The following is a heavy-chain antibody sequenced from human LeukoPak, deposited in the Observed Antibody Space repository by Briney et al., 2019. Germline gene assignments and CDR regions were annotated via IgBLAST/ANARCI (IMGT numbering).Heavy chain of an antibody. V-gene: IGHV3-48*03. CDR2: ISSSGSTI. CDR1: GFTFSSYE. Sequence: QTGGSLRLSCAASGFTFSSYEMNWVRQAPGKGLGWVSYISSSGSTIYYADSVKGRFTISRDNAKNSLYLQMNSLRAEDTAVYYCASLSSGWSEGYFDYWGQGTLVTVSS. D-gene: IGHD6-19*01. CDR3: ASLSSGWSEGYFDY. J-gene: IGHJ4*02.